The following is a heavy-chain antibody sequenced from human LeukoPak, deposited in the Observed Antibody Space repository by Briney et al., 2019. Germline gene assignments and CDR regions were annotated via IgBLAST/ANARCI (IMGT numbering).Heavy chain of an antibody. CDR3: ARGQYQLPGNFDY. CDR2: IKQDGREK. J-gene: IGHJ4*02. CDR1: GSIFGNYW. V-gene: IGHV3-7*01. D-gene: IGHD2-2*01. Sequence: GGSLRLSCAAAGSIFGNYWMSWVRQPAGKVLEWVANIKQDGREKYYVDTVKGRFTISRDNAKKSLYLQMNNLSIEDTAVYYCARGQYQLPGNFDYWGQGTLVTVSS.